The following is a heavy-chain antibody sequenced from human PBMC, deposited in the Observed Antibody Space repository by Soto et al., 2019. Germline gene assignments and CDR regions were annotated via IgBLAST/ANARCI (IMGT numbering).Heavy chain of an antibody. J-gene: IGHJ6*02. CDR3: AKEQVGRPSPCDHYDMDI. CDR1: GFIFSSYA. CDR2: ISYHGKNS. V-gene: IGHV3-30*18. Sequence: QVQLVESGGGVVQPGRSLRLSCAASGFIFSSYAMHWVRQAPGKGLEWVAVISYHGKNSYYADSVRGRFTISRDNSKKTLYLQMDSLRPEDTAVYYCAKEQVGRPSPCDHYDMDIWGQGTRVTVCS.